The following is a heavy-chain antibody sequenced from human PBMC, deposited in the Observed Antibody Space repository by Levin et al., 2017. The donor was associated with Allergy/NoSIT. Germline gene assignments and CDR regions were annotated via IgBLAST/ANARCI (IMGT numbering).Heavy chain of an antibody. CDR1: GFTFSSYS. CDR3: AREGTTEDYTNNWFDP. D-gene: IGHD4-17*01. CDR2: ISSSSYI. Sequence: PGGSLRLSCAASGFTFSSYSMNWVRQAPGKGLEWVSSISSSSYIYYADAVKGRFTISRDNAKKSLYLQMNSLRAEDTAVYYCAREGTTEDYTNNWFDPWGQGTLVTVSS. V-gene: IGHV3-21*01. J-gene: IGHJ5*02.